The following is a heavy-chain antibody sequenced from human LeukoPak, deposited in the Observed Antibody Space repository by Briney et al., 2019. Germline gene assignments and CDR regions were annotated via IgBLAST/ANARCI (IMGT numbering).Heavy chain of an antibody. CDR1: GYTFTDYY. D-gene: IGHD6-19*01. CDR2: INPNSAGT. V-gene: IGHV1-2*02. Sequence: ASVKVSCKASGYTFTDYYMHWVRQAPGQGLEWMGWINPNSAGTNYAQKFEGRVTMTRDTYISTAYMELNRLRSDDTAVYYCAREDSGWYVDYWGQGTLVTVSS. J-gene: IGHJ4*02. CDR3: AREDSGWYVDY.